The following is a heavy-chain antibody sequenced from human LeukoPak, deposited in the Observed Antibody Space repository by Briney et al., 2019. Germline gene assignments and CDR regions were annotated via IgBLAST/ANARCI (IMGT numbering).Heavy chain of an antibody. J-gene: IGHJ4*02. D-gene: IGHD5-12*01. Sequence: GGSLRLSCAASGFTFCSYEMNWVRPAPGEGLERVSWICSSGSTIYYADSVKGRFTISRDNAKNSLHLQMNSLRAEDTAVYYCARGGYSGYDKNFDYWGQGTLVTVSS. CDR1: GFTFCSYE. V-gene: IGHV3-48*03. CDR2: ICSSGSTI. CDR3: ARGGYSGYDKNFDY.